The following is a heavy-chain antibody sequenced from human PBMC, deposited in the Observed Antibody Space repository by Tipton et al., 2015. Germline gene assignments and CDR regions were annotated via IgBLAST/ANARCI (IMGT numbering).Heavy chain of an antibody. D-gene: IGHD3-22*01. J-gene: IGHJ4*02. CDR2: IHHGGTT. CDR3: AREGWDSDSSGYDY. Sequence: PGLVKPSGTLSLTCTVSGDSISSSSWWTWVRQPPGKGLEWIGEIHHGGTTNYNPSLNSRVTMSVDRSKNQFSLQLSSVTAADTAVYYCAREGWDSDSSGYDYWGQGTLVTVSS. V-gene: IGHV4-4*02. CDR1: GDSISSSSW.